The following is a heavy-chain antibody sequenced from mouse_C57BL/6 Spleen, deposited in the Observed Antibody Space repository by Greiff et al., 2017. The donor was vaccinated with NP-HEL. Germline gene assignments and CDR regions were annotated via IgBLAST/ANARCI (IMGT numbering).Heavy chain of an antibody. D-gene: IGHD1-1*01. J-gene: IGHJ2*01. CDR2: ISDGGSYT. CDR3: AREGYYYGSRGNYFDY. CDR1: GFTFSSYA. Sequence: EVNVVESGGGLVKPGGSLKLSCAASGFTFSSYAMSWVRQTPEKRLEWVATISDGGSYTYYPDNVKGRFTISRDNAKNNLYLQMSHLKSEDTAMYYCAREGYYYGSRGNYFDYWGQGTTLTVSS. V-gene: IGHV5-4*01.